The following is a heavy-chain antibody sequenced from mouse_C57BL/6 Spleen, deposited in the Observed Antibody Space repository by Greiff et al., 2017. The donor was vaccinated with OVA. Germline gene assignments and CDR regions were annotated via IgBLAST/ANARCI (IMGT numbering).Heavy chain of an antibody. Sequence: QVQLQQSGAELVKPGASVKLSCKASGYTFTSYWMQWVKQRPGQGLEWIGEIDPSDSYTNYNQKFKGKATLTVDTSSSTAYMTLSSLTSEDSAVSYCAGARYAPYAMDYWGQGTSVTVSS. J-gene: IGHJ4*01. CDR1: GYTFTSYW. CDR2: IDPSDSYT. V-gene: IGHV1-50*01. CDR3: AGARYAPYAMDY. D-gene: IGHD6-5*01.